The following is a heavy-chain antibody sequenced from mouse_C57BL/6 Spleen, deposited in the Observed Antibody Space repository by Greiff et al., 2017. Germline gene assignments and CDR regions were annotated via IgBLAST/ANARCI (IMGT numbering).Heavy chain of an antibody. V-gene: IGHV1-52*01. J-gene: IGHJ2*01. D-gene: IGHD3-3*01. CDR2: IDPSDSET. CDR1: GYTFTSYW. Sequence: QVQLQQPGAELVRPGSSVKLSCKASGYTFTSYWMHWVKQRPIQGLEWIGNIDPSDSETHYNQKFKDKATLTVDKSSSTAYMQLSSLASEDSAVYYCAREGLGRSDYWGQGTTLTVSS. CDR3: AREGLGRSDY.